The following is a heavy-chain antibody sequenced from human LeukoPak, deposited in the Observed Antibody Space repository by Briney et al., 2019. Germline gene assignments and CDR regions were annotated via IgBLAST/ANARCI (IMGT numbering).Heavy chain of an antibody. V-gene: IGHV3-53*01. J-gene: IGHJ3*02. CDR3: ATRFGELLGDAFDI. Sequence: GGSLRLSCAASGFTVSSNYMSWVRQAPGKGLEWVSVIYSGGSTYYADSVKGRFTISRDNSKNTLYLQMNSLRAEDTAVYYCATRFGELLGDAFDIWGQGTMVTVSS. D-gene: IGHD3-10*02. CDR1: GFTVSSNY. CDR2: IYSGGST.